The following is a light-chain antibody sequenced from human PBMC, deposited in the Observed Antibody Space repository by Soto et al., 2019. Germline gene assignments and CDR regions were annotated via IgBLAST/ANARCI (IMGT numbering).Light chain of an antibody. CDR1: QSVRSS. V-gene: IGKV3-11*01. Sequence: EIVLTQSPATLSLSPGERATLSCRASQSVRSSLAWYQQKPGQAPRLLIYDSSNRATGIPARFSGSEYRPDFTRAISSLEPEDCAVYYCQRRSNRLYTFGQGTKLEIK. J-gene: IGKJ2*01. CDR3: QRRSNRLYT. CDR2: DSS.